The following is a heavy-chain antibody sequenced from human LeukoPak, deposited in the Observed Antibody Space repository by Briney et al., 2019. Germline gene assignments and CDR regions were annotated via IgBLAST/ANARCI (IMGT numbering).Heavy chain of an antibody. CDR2: ISGYNGNT. Sequence: ASVKVSCKASGYTFTSYGISWVRQAPGQGLEWMGWISGYNGNTNYAQKFQGRVTLTTDTSTSTAYMELRSLRSDDTAVYFCARAPLAYYMDVWGKGTTVTISS. CDR1: GYTFTSYG. CDR3: ARAPLAYYMDV. J-gene: IGHJ6*03. V-gene: IGHV1-18*01.